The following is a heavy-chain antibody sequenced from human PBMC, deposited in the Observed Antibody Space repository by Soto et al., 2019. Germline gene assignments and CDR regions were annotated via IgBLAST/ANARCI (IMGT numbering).Heavy chain of an antibody. D-gene: IGHD3-10*01. CDR1: GGSISSSSYY. V-gene: IGHV4-39*01. CDR2: IYYSGST. CDR3: ARGYGSGLIPPGHFDY. Sequence: SETLSLTCTVSGGSISSSSYYWGWIRQPPGKGLEWIGSIYYSGSTYYNPSLKSRVTISVDTSKNQFSLKLSSVTAADTAVYYCARGYGSGLIPPGHFDYWAQGTLVTFSS. J-gene: IGHJ4*02.